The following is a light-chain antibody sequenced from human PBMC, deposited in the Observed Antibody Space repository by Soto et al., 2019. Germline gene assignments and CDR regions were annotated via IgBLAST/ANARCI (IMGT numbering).Light chain of an antibody. J-gene: IGKJ2*01. CDR3: QQYGSSSMYT. CDR1: QSVSSSY. Sequence: EIVLTQSPGTLSLSPGERATLSCRASQSVSSSYLDWYQQKPGQAPSLLLYGTSSRATGIPDRFSGSGSGTDFTLTISRLEPEDFAVYYCQQYGSSSMYTFGQGTKLEIK. V-gene: IGKV3-20*01. CDR2: GTS.